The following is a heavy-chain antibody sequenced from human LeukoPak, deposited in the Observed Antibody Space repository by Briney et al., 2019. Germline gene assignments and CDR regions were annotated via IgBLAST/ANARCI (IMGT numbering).Heavy chain of an antibody. CDR2: IFPSGGEI. J-gene: IGHJ4*02. Sequence: GGSLRLSCAASGFTFSTFAMIWVRQPPGKGLEWVSSIFPSGGEIHYADSVRGRFTISRDNSKSTLSLQMNSLRAEDTAVYYCARGLEGARGYWGQGTLVTVSS. D-gene: IGHD1-26*01. CDR3: ARGLEGARGY. CDR1: GFTFSTFA. V-gene: IGHV3-23*01.